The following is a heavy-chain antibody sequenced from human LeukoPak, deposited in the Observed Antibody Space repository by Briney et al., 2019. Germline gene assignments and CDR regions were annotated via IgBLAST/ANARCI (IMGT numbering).Heavy chain of an antibody. V-gene: IGHV1-3*01. CDR3: ATQGAAAGYWTIDY. Sequence: ASVKVSCKASGYTFTGYYMHWVRQAPGQRLEWMGWINAGNGNTKYSQKFQGRVTITRDTSASTAYMELSSLRSEDTAVYYCATQGAAAGYWTIDYWGQGTLVTVSS. D-gene: IGHD6-13*01. CDR2: INAGNGNT. CDR1: GYTFTGYY. J-gene: IGHJ4*02.